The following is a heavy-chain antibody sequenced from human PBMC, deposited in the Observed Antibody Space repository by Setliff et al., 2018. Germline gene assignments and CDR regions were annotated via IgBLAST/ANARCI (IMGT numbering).Heavy chain of an antibody. D-gene: IGHD5-12*01. CDR2: INPNSGGT. V-gene: IGHV1-2*02. J-gene: IGHJ4*02. CDR3: ARVSWLRGGGDPDGVDY. Sequence: ASVKVSCKTSGYTFISYGISWVRQAPGQGFEWLGWINPNSGGTNYAQKFQGRVTMTRDTSISTAYMELSRLRSDDTAVYYCARVSWLRGGGDPDGVDYWGQGTLVTVSS. CDR1: GYTFISYG.